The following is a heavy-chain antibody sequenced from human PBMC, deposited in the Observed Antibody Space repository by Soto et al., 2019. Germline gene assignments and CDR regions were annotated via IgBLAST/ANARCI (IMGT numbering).Heavy chain of an antibody. D-gene: IGHD2-2*03. CDR3: ARDGYCVSTTCYFLHEV. J-gene: IGHJ6*02. CDR1: GYTFTSYD. Sequence: ASVKVSCKASGYTFTSYDINWVRQATGQGLEWMGWMNPNSGNTGYAQKFQGRVTMTRNTSISTAYMELSSLRSEDTAVYYCARDGYCVSTTCYFLHEVWGPGTTVTVSS. CDR2: MNPNSGNT. V-gene: IGHV1-8*01.